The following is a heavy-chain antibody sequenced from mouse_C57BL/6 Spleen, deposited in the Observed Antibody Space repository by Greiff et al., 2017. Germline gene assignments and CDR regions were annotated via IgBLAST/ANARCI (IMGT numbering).Heavy chain of an antibody. CDR1: GFTFSDYY. Sequence: EVKLVESGGGLVQPGGSLKLSCAASGFTFSDYYMYWVRQTPEKRLEWVAYISNGGGSTYYPDTVKGRFTISRDNAKNTLYLQMSRLKSEDTAMXYCARLGSYYFDYWGQGTTLTVSS. CDR3: ARLGSYYFDY. D-gene: IGHD1-1*02. CDR2: ISNGGGST. V-gene: IGHV5-12*01. J-gene: IGHJ2*01.